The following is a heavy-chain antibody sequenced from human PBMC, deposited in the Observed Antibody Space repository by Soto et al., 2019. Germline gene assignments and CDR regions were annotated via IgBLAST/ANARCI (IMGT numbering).Heavy chain of an antibody. CDR1: GFTFSSSG. CDR2: ISIRGDYR. D-gene: IGHD4-17*01. V-gene: IGHV3-23*01. CDR3: ANHGGFDF. J-gene: IGHJ3*01. Sequence: EAQLLQSGGGLVQPGESLRLSCAASGFTFSSSGMSWVRQAPGKGLEWVSSISIRGDYRYYADSVKGRFTISRDNSKNTLYLQISSLTAEDTALYYCANHGGFDFWGQGTMVAVSS.